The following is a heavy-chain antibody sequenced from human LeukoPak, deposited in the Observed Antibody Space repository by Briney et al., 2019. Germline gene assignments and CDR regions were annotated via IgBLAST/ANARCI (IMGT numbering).Heavy chain of an antibody. CDR3: ARDRGIAARLYNWFDP. J-gene: IGHJ5*02. Sequence: SETLSLTCTVSGGSISSYYWSWIRQPAGKGLEWIGRIYTSGSTNYNPSLKSRVTMSVDTSKNQFSLKLSSVTAADTAVYYCARDRGIAARLYNWFDPWGQGTLVTVSS. V-gene: IGHV4-4*07. D-gene: IGHD6-6*01. CDR1: GGSISSYY. CDR2: IYTSGST.